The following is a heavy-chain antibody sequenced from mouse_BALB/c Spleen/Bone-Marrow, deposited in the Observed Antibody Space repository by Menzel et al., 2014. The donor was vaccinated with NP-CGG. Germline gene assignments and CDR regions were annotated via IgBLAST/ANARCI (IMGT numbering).Heavy chain of an antibody. J-gene: IGHJ3*01. CDR2: INPESNTI. D-gene: IGHD2-3*01. CDR1: GFDFSRYW. V-gene: IGHV4-1*02. Sequence: VQLVESGGGLVQPGGSLKLSCAASGFDFSRYWMSWVRQAPGKGLQWIGEINPESNTINYTPSLKDKFIISRDNAKNTLYLQMSKVRSEDTALYCCARLGYYGWFAYWGQGTLVTVSA. CDR3: ARLGYYGWFAY.